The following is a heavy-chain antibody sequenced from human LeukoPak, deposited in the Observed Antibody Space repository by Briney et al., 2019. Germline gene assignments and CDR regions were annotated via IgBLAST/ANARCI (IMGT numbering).Heavy chain of an antibody. Sequence: PGRSLRLSCAASGFAFDDYAMHWVRQAPGKGLEWVSGISWNSGSIGYADSVKGRFTISRDNAKNSLYLQMNSLSAEDTALYYCAKDVLTATTFDSGMNVWGQGTTVTVSS. CDR3: AKDVLTATTFDSGMNV. D-gene: IGHD1-20*01. CDR2: ISWNSGSI. CDR1: GFAFDDYA. J-gene: IGHJ6*02. V-gene: IGHV3-9*01.